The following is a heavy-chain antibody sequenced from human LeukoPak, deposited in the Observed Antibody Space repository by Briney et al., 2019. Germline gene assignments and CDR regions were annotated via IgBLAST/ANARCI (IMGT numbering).Heavy chain of an antibody. D-gene: IGHD3-22*01. J-gene: IGHJ4*02. V-gene: IGHV1-2*06. Sequence: GASVKVSCKASGYTFTGYYMHWVRQAPGQGLEWMGRINPNSGGTNYAQKFKGRVIMTRDRSISTAYMELSRLRSDDTAFYYCARGDYYDSSGYFYWGQGTLVTVSS. CDR1: GYTFTGYY. CDR3: ARGDYYDSSGYFY. CDR2: INPNSGGT.